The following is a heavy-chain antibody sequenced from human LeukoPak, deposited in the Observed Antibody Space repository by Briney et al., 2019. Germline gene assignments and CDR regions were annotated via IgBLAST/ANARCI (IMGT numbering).Heavy chain of an antibody. CDR1: GYTFTGYY. Sequence: ASVKVSCKASGYTFTGYYMHWVRQAPGQGLEWMGWINLNSGGTNYAQKFQGRVTMTRDTSISTAYMELSRLRSDDTAVYYCARGGIARYNWNYGYWGQGTLVTVSS. D-gene: IGHD1-7*01. CDR3: ARGGIARYNWNYGY. CDR2: INLNSGGT. V-gene: IGHV1-2*02. J-gene: IGHJ4*02.